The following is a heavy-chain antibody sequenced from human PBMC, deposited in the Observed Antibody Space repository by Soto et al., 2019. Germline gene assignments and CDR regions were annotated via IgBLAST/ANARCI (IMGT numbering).Heavy chain of an antibody. V-gene: IGHV3-15*05. CDR3: TTHDPINRN. CDR2: IKSKTNGGTT. CDR1: GFTFSNAW. Sequence: GESLKISCAASGFTFSNAWMSWVRQAPGKGLEWVGRIKSKTNGGTTDYAAPVIGRFTISRDDSRNTLYLQMNSLKSEDTAVYYCTTHDPINRNWGQGTLVTVSS. D-gene: IGHD1-1*01. J-gene: IGHJ4*02.